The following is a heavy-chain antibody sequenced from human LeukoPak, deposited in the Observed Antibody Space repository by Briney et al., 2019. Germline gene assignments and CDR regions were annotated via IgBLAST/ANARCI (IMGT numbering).Heavy chain of an antibody. V-gene: IGHV4-59*01. D-gene: IGHD1-20*01. J-gene: IGHJ4*02. CDR3: ASYNWNDVEDY. Sequence: PSETLSPTCTVSGGSISSYYWSWIRHPPGKGLEWIGYIYYSGSTNYNPSLKSRVTISVDTSKNQFSLKLSSVTAADTAVYYCASYNWNDVEDYWGQGTLVTVSS. CDR2: IYYSGST. CDR1: GGSISSYY.